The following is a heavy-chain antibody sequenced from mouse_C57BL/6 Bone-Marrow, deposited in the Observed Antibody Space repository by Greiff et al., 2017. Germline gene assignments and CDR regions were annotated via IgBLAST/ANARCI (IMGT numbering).Heavy chain of an antibody. CDR3: AKELIYYYGSSYFYWYFDV. CDR2: ILPGSGST. CDR1: GYTFPGYW. D-gene: IGHD1-1*01. Sequence: VQLQQSGAELMKPGASVKLSCKATGYTFPGYWIEWVKQRPGHGLEWIGEILPGSGSTNYNEKCKGTATFTADTSSNTAYLQLSSLTTEDSDIYYCAKELIYYYGSSYFYWYFDVWGTGTTVTVSS. J-gene: IGHJ1*03. V-gene: IGHV1-9*01.